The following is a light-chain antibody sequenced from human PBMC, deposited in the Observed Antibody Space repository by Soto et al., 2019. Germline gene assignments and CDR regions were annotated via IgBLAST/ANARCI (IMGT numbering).Light chain of an antibody. CDR3: QQYNCSPRT. J-gene: IGKJ1*01. CDR2: EAS. CDR1: QSINSW. Sequence: DIQMTQSPATLSASVGDRVTITCRASQSINSWLAWYHQKPGKAPKLLIYEASTLETGVPARFSGSVSGTDFPLTISSRQPDDVATYFCQQYNCSPRTFGQGTKVEIK. V-gene: IGKV1-5*03.